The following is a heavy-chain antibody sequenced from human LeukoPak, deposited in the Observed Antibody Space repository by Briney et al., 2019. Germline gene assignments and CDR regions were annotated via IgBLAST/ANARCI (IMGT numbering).Heavy chain of an antibody. D-gene: IGHD2-15*01. J-gene: IGHJ3*02. CDR3: AGVRRPSDIVVVVAASDAFDI. V-gene: IGHV1-2*02. CDR2: INPNSGGT. CDR1: GYTFTGYY. Sequence: ASVKVSCKASGYTFTGYYMHWVRQAPGQGLEWMGWINPNSGGTNYAQKFQGRVTMTRDTSISTAYMELSRLRSDDTAVYYCAGVRRPSDIVVVVAASDAFDIWGQGTMVTVSS.